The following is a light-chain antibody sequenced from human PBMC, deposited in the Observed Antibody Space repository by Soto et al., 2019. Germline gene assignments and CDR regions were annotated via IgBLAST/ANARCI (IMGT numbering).Light chain of an antibody. Sequence: QSALTQPASVSGSPGQSITISCTGTSSDIGDYDYVSWYQQHPGKAPKLIIYNVSNRPSGASNRFSGSRSGNTASLTISGLQAEDEADYYCSSFSRSSTLLFGGGTKVTVL. V-gene: IGLV2-14*03. CDR1: SSDIGDYDY. CDR2: NVS. J-gene: IGLJ3*02. CDR3: SSFSRSSTLL.